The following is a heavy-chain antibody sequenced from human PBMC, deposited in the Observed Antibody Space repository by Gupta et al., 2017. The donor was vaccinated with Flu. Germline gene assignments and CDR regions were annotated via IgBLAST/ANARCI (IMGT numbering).Heavy chain of an antibody. V-gene: IGHV4-34*01. Sequence: QVQLQQWGAGLLKPSETLSLTCAVYGGSFSGYYWSWIRQPPGKGLEWIGEINQSGSTNYNPSLKSRVTISVDTSKNQFSLKLSSVTAADTAVYYCARGRNARGDDWGQGTLVTVSS. D-gene: IGHD1-1*01. CDR2: INQSGST. CDR3: ARGRNARGDD. CDR1: GGSFSGYY. J-gene: IGHJ4*02.